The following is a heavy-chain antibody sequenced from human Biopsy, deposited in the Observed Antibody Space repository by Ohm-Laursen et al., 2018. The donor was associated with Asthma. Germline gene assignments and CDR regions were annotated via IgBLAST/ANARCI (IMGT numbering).Heavy chain of an antibody. Sequence: SVKVSCKASGGTFTTYSISWVRQAPGQGLVWMGGIIPLIGTPNYAQKFQGRVTITADASTNTAYMDLSSLRSEDAAVYYCASPLGDYYDSSGYYYASLGYWGLGTLVIVSS. V-gene: IGHV1-69*13. CDR3: ASPLGDYYDSSGYYYASLGY. D-gene: IGHD3-22*01. CDR2: IIPLIGTP. J-gene: IGHJ4*02. CDR1: GGTFTTYS.